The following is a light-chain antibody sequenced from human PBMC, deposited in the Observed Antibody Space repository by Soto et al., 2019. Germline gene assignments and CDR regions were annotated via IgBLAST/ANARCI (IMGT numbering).Light chain of an antibody. CDR3: TSDAGGNNV. CDR1: SSDIGGYTY. J-gene: IGLJ1*01. Sequence: QSALTQPPSASGSPGQSVTISCTGTSSDIGGYTYVSWYQQHPGKVPKLMVYEVNKRPSGVPDRFSGSKAGNTASLTVSGLQDDDEDDYYCTSDAGGNNVFGTGTKLTVL. V-gene: IGLV2-8*01. CDR2: EVN.